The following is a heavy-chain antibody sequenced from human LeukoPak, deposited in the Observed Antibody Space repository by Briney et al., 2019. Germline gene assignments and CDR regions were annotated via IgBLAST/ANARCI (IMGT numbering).Heavy chain of an antibody. J-gene: IGHJ4*02. CDR3: ARGRDGYNFLNRGEYYYFDY. Sequence: PSETLSLTCTVSGGSISSTSYYWGWIRQPPGKGLEWIGNIYYSGSTYYNPSLNSRVTISVDTSKNQFSLRLNSVTAADTAVYYCARGRDGYNFLNRGEYYYFDYWGQGTLVTVSS. CDR1: GGSISSTSYY. D-gene: IGHD5-24*01. CDR2: IYYSGST. V-gene: IGHV4-39*01.